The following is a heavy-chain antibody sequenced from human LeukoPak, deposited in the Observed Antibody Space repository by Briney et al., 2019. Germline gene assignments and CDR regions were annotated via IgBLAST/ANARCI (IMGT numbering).Heavy chain of an antibody. D-gene: IGHD6-19*01. V-gene: IGHV4-39*01. Sequence: PSETLSLTCTVSGGSINSSSYYWGWIRQPPGKGLEWIGSIYYSGSTYYNPSLKSRLTISVDTSKNQFSLKLSSVTAADTAVYYCARLGIAVGYFDYWGQGTLVTVSS. CDR3: ARLGIAVGYFDY. J-gene: IGHJ4*02. CDR1: GGSINSSSYY. CDR2: IYYSGST.